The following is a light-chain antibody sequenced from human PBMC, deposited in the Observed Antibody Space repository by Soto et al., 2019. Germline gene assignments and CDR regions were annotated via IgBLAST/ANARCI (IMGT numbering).Light chain of an antibody. J-gene: IGKJ2*01. CDR1: QSVGSSY. Sequence: EIVLTQSPGTLSLSPGERATLSCRASQSVGSSYLAWYQQKPGQAPRLLIFGTSNRATGIPDRFSGSGSGTDFTLTISRLEPEDVAVYYCQQFGSSVYTFGQGTKLEIK. CDR2: GTS. CDR3: QQFGSSVYT. V-gene: IGKV3-20*01.